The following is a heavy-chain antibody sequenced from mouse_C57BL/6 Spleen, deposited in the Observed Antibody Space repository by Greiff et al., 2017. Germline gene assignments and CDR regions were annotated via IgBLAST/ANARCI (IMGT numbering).Heavy chain of an antibody. J-gene: IGHJ4*01. CDR2: ISYDGSN. Sequence: ESGPGLVKPSQSLSLTCSVTGYSITSGYYWNWIRQFPGNKLEWMGYISYDGSNNYNPSLKNRISITRDTSKNQFFLKLNSVTTEDTATYYCARGGLGLWLGENAMDYWGQGTSVTVSS. V-gene: IGHV3-6*01. CDR1: GYSITSGYY. D-gene: IGHD2-2*01. CDR3: ARGGLGLWLGENAMDY.